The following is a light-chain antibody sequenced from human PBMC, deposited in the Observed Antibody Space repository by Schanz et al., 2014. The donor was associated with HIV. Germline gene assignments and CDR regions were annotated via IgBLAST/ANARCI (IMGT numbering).Light chain of an antibody. V-gene: IGKV3D-20*02. CDR2: DAS. J-gene: IGKJ2*01. CDR1: QSVSNNY. Sequence: EIVLTQSPGTLSLSPGEGATLSCRASQSVSNNYLAWYQQKHGQAPRLLMYDASSRATGIPDRFSGSGSGTDFTLTISRLEPEDFAVYYCQQRSNRPPNYTFGQGTKLEIK. CDR3: QQRSNRPPNYT.